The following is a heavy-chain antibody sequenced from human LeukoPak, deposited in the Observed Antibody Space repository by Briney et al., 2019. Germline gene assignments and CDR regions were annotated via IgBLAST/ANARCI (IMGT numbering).Heavy chain of an antibody. CDR2: IYYSGST. CDR3: ARATVTTWSYYYYYYYMDV. V-gene: IGHV4-59*01. CDR1: GGSISSYY. J-gene: IGHJ6*03. Sequence: SETLSLTCTVSGGSISSYYWIWIRQPPGKGLEWIGYIYYSGSTNYNPSLKSRVTISVDTSKNQFSLKLSSVTAADTAVYYCARATVTTWSYYYYYYYMDVWGKGTTVTVSS. D-gene: IGHD4-17*01.